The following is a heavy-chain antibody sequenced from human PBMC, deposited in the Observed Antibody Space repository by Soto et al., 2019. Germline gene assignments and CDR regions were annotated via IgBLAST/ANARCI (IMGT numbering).Heavy chain of an antibody. CDR2: IIPILGTA. D-gene: IGHD3-22*01. CDR3: XXXXDSSDYYGGGMDV. CDR1: GGTFNNNA. V-gene: IGHV1-69*01. J-gene: IGHJ6*02. Sequence: QVQLVQSGAEVKKPGSSVKVSCKASGGTFNNNAISWVRQAPGQGLEWMGGIIPILGTANYAQKFRGRVTITADESTSTGYMDLSSLRSEDTAVYXXXXXXDSSDYYGGGMDVWGQGTTVTVSS.